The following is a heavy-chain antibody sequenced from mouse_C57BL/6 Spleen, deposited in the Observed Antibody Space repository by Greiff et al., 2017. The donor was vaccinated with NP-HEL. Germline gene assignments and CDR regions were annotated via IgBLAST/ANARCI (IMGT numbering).Heavy chain of an antibody. CDR1: GYTFTSYW. V-gene: IGHV1-61*01. D-gene: IGHD3-2*02. CDR3: AREAQATAWFAY. Sequence: QVQLQQSGAELVRPGSSVKLSCKASGYTFTSYWMDWVKQRPGQGLEWIGNIYPSDSETHYNQKFKDKATLTVDKSSSTAYMQLSSLTSEDSAVYYCAREAQATAWFAYWGQGTLVTVSA. CDR2: IYPSDSET. J-gene: IGHJ3*01.